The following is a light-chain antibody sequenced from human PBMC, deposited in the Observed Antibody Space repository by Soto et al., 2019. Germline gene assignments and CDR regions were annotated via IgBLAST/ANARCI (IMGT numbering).Light chain of an antibody. J-gene: IGLJ1*01. CDR3: SSYTSSSTYV. CDR1: ISDVGFYAR. V-gene: IGLV2-18*02. Sequence: QSALTQPPSVSGSPGQSVTISCTGTISDVGFYARVSWYQQPPGTARKLLIYDVTNRPSGVPDRFSGSQSGKTASLTISGLQAGDEADYYCSSYTSSSTYVFGTGTKLTVL. CDR2: DVT.